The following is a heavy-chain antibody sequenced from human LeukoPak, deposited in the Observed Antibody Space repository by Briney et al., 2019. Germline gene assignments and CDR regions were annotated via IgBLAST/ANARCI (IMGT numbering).Heavy chain of an antibody. CDR3: ASDIYCSGGSCYGDIDY. V-gene: IGHV3-7*04. Sequence: PGGSLRLSCAASGFTFSSYWISWVRQAPGKGLEWVANIKQDGSEKYYVDSVKGRSTISRDNAKNSLYLQMNSLRAEDTAVYYCASDIYCSGGSCYGDIDYWGQGTLVTVSS. CDR2: IKQDGSEK. J-gene: IGHJ4*02. D-gene: IGHD2-15*01. CDR1: GFTFSSYW.